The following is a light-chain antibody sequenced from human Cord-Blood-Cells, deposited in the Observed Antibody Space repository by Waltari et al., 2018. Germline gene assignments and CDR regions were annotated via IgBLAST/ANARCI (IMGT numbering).Light chain of an antibody. V-gene: IGKV1-39*01. CDR3: QQSYSTLYP. CDR2: AAS. Sequence: DIQMTQSPSSLSASVGDRVTITCRASQSISSYLNWYQQKPGKAPKLLIYAASSLQSGVPSRFSGSRSGTDFTLTISSLQPEDFATYYCQQSYSTLYPFGQGTKLEIK. CDR1: QSISSY. J-gene: IGKJ2*01.